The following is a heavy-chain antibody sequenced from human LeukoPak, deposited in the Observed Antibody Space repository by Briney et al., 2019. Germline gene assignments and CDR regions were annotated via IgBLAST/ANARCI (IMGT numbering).Heavy chain of an antibody. J-gene: IGHJ4*02. D-gene: IGHD2-15*01. Sequence: SETLSLTCTVSGGSISSYYWSWLRQPPGKGLEWIGNIYHSGSTNYNPSLKSRVTISVDTSKNPVSLNLRSVTAADTAVYYCARHPHCSGGSCYQPADYWGQGTLVTVSS. CDR1: GGSISSYY. CDR2: IYHSGST. V-gene: IGHV4-59*08. CDR3: ARHPHCSGGSCYQPADY.